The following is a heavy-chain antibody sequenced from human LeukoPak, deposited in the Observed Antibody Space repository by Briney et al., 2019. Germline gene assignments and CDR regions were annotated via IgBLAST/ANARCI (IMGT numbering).Heavy chain of an antibody. D-gene: IGHD4-17*01. CDR3: ARPFSRYGDWNFDY. Sequence: GGSLRLSCAASGFTFSSYSMNWVRQAPGKGLEWVSYISRGSGTIYYGDSVKGRFTISRDNAKNSLYLQMSSLRAEDTAVYYCARPFSRYGDWNFDYWGQGTLVTVSS. CDR1: GFTFSSYS. V-gene: IGHV3-48*01. CDR2: ISRGSGTI. J-gene: IGHJ4*02.